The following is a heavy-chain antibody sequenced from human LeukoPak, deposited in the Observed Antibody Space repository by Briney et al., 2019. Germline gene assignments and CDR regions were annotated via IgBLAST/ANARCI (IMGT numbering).Heavy chain of an antibody. D-gene: IGHD3-3*01. J-gene: IGHJ4*02. CDR1: GYSISSGYY. Sequence: SETLSLTCTVSGYSISSGYYWGWIRQPPGKGLEWIGSIYYSGSTYYNPSLKSRVTISVDTSKNQFSLKLSSVTAADTAVYYCARRSNYDFWSGSSYYFDYWGQGTLVTVSS. CDR2: IYYSGST. CDR3: ARRSNYDFWSGSSYYFDY. V-gene: IGHV4-38-2*02.